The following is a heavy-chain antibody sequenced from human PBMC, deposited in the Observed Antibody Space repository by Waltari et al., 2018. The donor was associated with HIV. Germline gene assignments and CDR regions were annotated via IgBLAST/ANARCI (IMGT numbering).Heavy chain of an antibody. CDR3: TKGGGSWIQETHYYKAFDV. CDR1: GYDFTSYG. CDR2: VGAYDGNI. J-gene: IGHJ6*02. D-gene: IGHD5-18*01. Sequence: QLLQSGPETRKPGAAVKISCKASGYDFTSYGITWVWRVPGVGLEWVGGVGAYDGNIDVDRKLKYRGSLTTDTSTATAFLEVRSLTVDDTATYYCTKGGGSWIQETHYYKAFDVWGHGTTVIV. V-gene: IGHV1-18*01.